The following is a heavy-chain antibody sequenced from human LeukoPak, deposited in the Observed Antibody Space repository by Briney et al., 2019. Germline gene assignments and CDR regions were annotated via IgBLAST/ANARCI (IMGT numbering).Heavy chain of an antibody. D-gene: IGHD3-10*01. Sequence: SGPALVKPTQTLTLTCTFSGFSLSTSGMCVSWIRQPPGKALEWLARIDWDDDKYYSTSLKTRLTISKDTSKNQVVLTMTNMDTVDTATYFCARMRIPGGYYWGQGTLVTVSS. CDR1: GFSLSTSGMC. CDR3: ARMRIPGGYY. CDR2: IDWDDDK. J-gene: IGHJ4*02. V-gene: IGHV2-70*11.